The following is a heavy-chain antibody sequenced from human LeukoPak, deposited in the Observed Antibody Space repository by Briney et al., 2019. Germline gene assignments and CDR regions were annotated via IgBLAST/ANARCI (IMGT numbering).Heavy chain of an antibody. CDR3: ARDLVRGVNYYGMDV. J-gene: IGHJ6*02. Sequence: PSETLSLTCTVSGGSISSSSYYWGWIRQPPGKGLEWIGYIYYSGSTYYNPSLMSRVTISLDTSKNQFSLKLSSVTAADTAVYYCARDLVRGVNYYGMDVWGQGTTVTVSS. CDR2: IYYSGST. CDR1: GGSISSSSYY. V-gene: IGHV4-30-4*08. D-gene: IGHD3-10*01.